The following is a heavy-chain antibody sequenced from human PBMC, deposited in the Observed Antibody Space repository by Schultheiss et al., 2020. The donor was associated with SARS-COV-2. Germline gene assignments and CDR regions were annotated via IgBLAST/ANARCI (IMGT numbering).Heavy chain of an antibody. CDR3: ARLNLGYCSSTSCYTFDY. CDR2: IYYSGST. D-gene: IGHD2-2*02. J-gene: IGHJ4*02. Sequence: SQTLSLTCSVSGDSISSYYWSWIRQPAGKGLEWIGYIYYSGSTNYNPSLKSRVTISVDTSKNQFSLKLSSVTAADTAVYYCARLNLGYCSSTSCYTFDYWGQGTLVTVSS. CDR1: GDSISSYY. V-gene: IGHV4-59*08.